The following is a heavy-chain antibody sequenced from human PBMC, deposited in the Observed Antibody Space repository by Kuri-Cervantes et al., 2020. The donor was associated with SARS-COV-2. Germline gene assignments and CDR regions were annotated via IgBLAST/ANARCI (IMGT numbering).Heavy chain of an antibody. V-gene: IGHV3-33*01. J-gene: IGHJ6*03. D-gene: IGHD3-16*01. CDR3: ARGAANYYMDV. Sequence: GESLKIPCAASGFSFRSYGMHWVRQAPGKGLEWVAIIWNDGSNKFYGDPVRGRFTISRDNYKNTLYLQMNSLRAEDTAVYYCARGAANYYMDVWGTGTTVTDSS. CDR2: IWNDGSNK. CDR1: GFSFRSYG.